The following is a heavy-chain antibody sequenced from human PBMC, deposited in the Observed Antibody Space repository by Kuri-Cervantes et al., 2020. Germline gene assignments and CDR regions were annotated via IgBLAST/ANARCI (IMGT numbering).Heavy chain of an antibody. Sequence: GESLKISCAPRQVTFSNSAMSWVRQAPGKGREWVSAISGSGGSTYYADSVKGRFTISRDNSKNTFYLQMNSLRVEDTAIFYCARGVRVVVATNYYYGLDVWGQGTTVTVSS. CDR1: QVTFSNSA. J-gene: IGHJ6*02. CDR2: ISGSGGST. V-gene: IGHV3-23*01. CDR3: ARGVRVVVATNYYYGLDV. D-gene: IGHD2-21*01.